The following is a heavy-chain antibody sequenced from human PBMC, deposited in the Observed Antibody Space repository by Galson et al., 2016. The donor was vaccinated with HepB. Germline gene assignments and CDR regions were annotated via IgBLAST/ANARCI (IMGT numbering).Heavy chain of an antibody. CDR2: TYYRSKWYH. V-gene: IGHV6-1*01. J-gene: IGHJ3*02. CDR1: GDSVSSNRAA. D-gene: IGHD6-19*01. Sequence: AISGDSVSSNRAAWNWIRQSPSRGLEWLGRTYYRSKWYHDYAVSVKSRIIISPDTSKNQFSLQLNTVTPEDTALDYCARLFQHAFDIWGQGTMVTVSS. CDR3: ARLFQHAFDI.